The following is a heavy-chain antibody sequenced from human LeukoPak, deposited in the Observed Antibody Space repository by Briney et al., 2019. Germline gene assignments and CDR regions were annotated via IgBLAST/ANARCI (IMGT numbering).Heavy chain of an antibody. D-gene: IGHD3-22*01. CDR1: GGSISSSNW. CDR3: ARERHYYDSSGYYWQGAFDI. CDR2: IYHSGST. V-gene: IGHV4-4*02. Sequence: SETLSLTCAVSGGSISSSNWWSWVRQPPGKGLEWIGEIYHSGSTNYNPSLKSRVTISVDKSKNQFSLKLSSVTAADTAVYYCARERHYYDSSGYYWQGAFDIWGQGTMVTVSS. J-gene: IGHJ3*02.